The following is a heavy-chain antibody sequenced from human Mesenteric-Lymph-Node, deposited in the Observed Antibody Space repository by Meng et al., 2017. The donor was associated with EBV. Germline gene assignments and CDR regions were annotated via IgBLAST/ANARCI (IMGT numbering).Heavy chain of an antibody. J-gene: IGHJ2*01. D-gene: IGHD1-26*01. CDR1: GGSISSSNW. CDR2: IYHGGST. CDR3: ARGEIVRGEWYFDL. V-gene: IGHV4-4*02. Sequence: QGPGPGLVRPSGTLSLPGFVSGGSISSSNWWSWVRQSPGKGLEWIGEIYHGGSTNYNPSLKSRVTMSVDKSQNQFSLKLTSVTAADRAIYYCARGEIVRGEWYFDLWGRGTLVTVSS.